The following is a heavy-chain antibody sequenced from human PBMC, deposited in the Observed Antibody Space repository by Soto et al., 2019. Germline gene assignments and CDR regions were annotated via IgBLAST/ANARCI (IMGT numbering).Heavy chain of an antibody. Sequence: QVQLQESGPGLVKPSQTLSLICTVSGGSISSGGYYWSWIRQHPGKGLEWIGYIYYSGSTYYNPSLKSRVTISVDTSKNQFSLKLSSVTAADTAVYYCARDHAGYCSGGSCYTDGWFDPWGQGTLVTVSS. CDR2: IYYSGST. J-gene: IGHJ5*02. CDR1: GGSISSGGYY. V-gene: IGHV4-31*03. D-gene: IGHD2-15*01. CDR3: ARDHAGYCSGGSCYTDGWFDP.